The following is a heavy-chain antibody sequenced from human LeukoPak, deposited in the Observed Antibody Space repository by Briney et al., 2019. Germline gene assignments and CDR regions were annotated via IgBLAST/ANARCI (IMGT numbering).Heavy chain of an antibody. CDR2: INHSGST. D-gene: IGHD1-7*01. CDR1: GGSFSGYY. J-gene: IGHJ6*03. CDR3: ARVSRGNYAIHYYYYYYMDV. V-gene: IGHV4-34*01. Sequence: KPSETLSLTCAVYGGSFSGYYWSWIRQPPGKGLEWIGEINHSGSTNYNPSLKSRVTISVDTSKKQFSLKLSSVTAADTAVYYCARVSRGNYAIHYYYYYYMDVWGKGTTVTVSS.